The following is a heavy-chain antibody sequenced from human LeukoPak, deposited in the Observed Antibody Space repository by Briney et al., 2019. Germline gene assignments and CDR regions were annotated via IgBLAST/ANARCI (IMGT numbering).Heavy chain of an antibody. CDR1: GFNFGNYY. J-gene: IGHJ4*02. Sequence: GGSLRLSCVGSGFNFGNYYMSWIRQAPGKGLEWISYITPNAVNKYYVDSVKGRFTISRDNAKNSLFLQMNSLRDEDTAVYYCAGSGSPDDYWGQGTLVTVSS. CDR2: ITPNAVNK. D-gene: IGHD3-10*01. V-gene: IGHV3-11*01. CDR3: AGSGSPDDY.